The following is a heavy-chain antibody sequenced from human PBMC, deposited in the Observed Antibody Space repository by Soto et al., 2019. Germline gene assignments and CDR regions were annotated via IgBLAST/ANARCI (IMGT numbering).Heavy chain of an antibody. CDR2: ISYDGSNK. CDR3: AKDLVGGVRYYYGMDV. D-gene: IGHD1-26*01. V-gene: IGHV3-30*18. Sequence: GGSLRLSCAASGFTFSSYGMHWVRQAPGKGLEWVAVISYDGSNKYYADSVKGRFTISRDNSKNTLYLQMNSLRAEDTAVYYCAKDLVGGVRYYYGMDVWGQGPTVTVSS. CDR1: GFTFSSYG. J-gene: IGHJ6*02.